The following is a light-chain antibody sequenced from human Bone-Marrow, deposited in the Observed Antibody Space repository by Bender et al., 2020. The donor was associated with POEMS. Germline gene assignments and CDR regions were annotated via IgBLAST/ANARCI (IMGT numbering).Light chain of an antibody. J-gene: IGLJ2*01. V-gene: IGLV1-44*01. CDR2: SNY. CDR1: DSNFGGNN. Sequence: QSVLTQPPSASGTPGQSVIISCSGTDSNFGGNNVNWYQHLPGTAPRLVVYSNYQRPSGVPARFSGSKSGNTASLTISGLQAEDEADYFCASYTSSSTLVLFGGGTKLTVL. CDR3: ASYTSSSTLVL.